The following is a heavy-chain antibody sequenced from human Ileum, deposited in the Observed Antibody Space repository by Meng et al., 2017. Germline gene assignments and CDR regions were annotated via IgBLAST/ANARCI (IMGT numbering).Heavy chain of an antibody. D-gene: IGHD3-3*02. V-gene: IGHV1-2*06. CDR2: INPKSGAT. J-gene: IGHJ4*02. Sequence: VQFGPEVGRPGASVKVSCKASGYTFTDYFVHWVRQAPGQGLEWMGRINPKSGATAYAQKFQGRVTVTSDTSISTAYLDLISLTSDDTALYYCVRSNIFGWNPRDHWGQGTLVTVSS. CDR3: VRSNIFGWNPRDH. CDR1: GYTFTDYF.